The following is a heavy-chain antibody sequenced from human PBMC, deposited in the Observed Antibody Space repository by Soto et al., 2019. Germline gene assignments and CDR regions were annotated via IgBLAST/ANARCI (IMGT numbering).Heavy chain of an antibody. V-gene: IGHV1-69*02. J-gene: IGHJ4*02. Sequence: QVQLVQSGAEVKKPGSSVKVSCKASGGTFSSYTISWVRQAPGQGLEWMGRIIPILGIANYAQKFQGRVTITADKSTSTAYMELSSLRSEDTAVHYCARSARIAVAVVYFDYWGQGTLVTVSS. CDR3: ARSARIAVAVVYFDY. CDR2: IIPILGIA. D-gene: IGHD6-19*01. CDR1: GGTFSSYT.